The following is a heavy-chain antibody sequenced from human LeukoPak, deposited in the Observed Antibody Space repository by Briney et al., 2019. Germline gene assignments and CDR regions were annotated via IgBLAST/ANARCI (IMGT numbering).Heavy chain of an antibody. CDR2: THYSGNT. CDR3: ARWGGTLNAFDV. J-gene: IGHJ3*01. Sequence: SETLSLTCRVSDDSISSYYWNWIRQPPGKPLEWIGYTHYSGNTNYNPSLKSRVTTLVDMSKNQFSLKLSSVTAADTAGYYCARWGGTLNAFDVWGQGTLVTVSS. V-gene: IGHV4-59*08. CDR1: DDSISSYY. D-gene: IGHD1-26*01.